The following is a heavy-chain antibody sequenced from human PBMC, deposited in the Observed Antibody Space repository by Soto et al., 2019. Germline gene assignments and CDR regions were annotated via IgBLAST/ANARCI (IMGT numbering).Heavy chain of an antibody. J-gene: IGHJ6*02. CDR2: IIPIFGTA. D-gene: IGHD2-15*01. CDR1: GGTFSSYA. Sequence: GASVKVSCKASGGTFSSYAISWVQQAPGQGLEWMGGIIPIFGTANYAQKFQGRVTITADESTSTAYMELSSLRSEDTAVYYCAGVGYCSGGSCYSPPNYGMDVWGQGTTVTVSS. CDR3: AGVGYCSGGSCYSPPNYGMDV. V-gene: IGHV1-69*13.